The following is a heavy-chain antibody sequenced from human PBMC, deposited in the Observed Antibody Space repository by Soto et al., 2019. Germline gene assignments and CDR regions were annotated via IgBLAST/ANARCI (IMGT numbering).Heavy chain of an antibody. CDR3: AAGGVTSVAQFDY. Sequence: EVQLVESGGGLVQPGGSLRLSCEASGFTFSNYAMHWVRQPTGKGLEWVSGIGAAGDTYYPGPVKGRFTISRENAKNSLYLQMNSLRAGDTAVYYCAAGGVTSVAQFDYWGQGTLVTVSS. D-gene: IGHD3-16*01. CDR1: GFTFSNYA. V-gene: IGHV3-13*01. J-gene: IGHJ4*02. CDR2: IGAAGDT.